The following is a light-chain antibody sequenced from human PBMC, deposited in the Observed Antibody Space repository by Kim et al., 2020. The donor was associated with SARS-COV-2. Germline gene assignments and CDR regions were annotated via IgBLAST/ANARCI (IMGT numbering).Light chain of an antibody. CDR3: HQRNSWPYT. CDR2: DTS. J-gene: IGKJ2*01. V-gene: IGKV3-11*01. Sequence: EVVLTQSPATLSLSPGERATLSCRASQSVDIYLAWFQQKPGRTPRLLIYDTSNRATGIPARFSGSGSGTDFTLTISSLEPEDFAVYYCHQRNSWPYTFGQGTKLEI. CDR1: QSVDIY.